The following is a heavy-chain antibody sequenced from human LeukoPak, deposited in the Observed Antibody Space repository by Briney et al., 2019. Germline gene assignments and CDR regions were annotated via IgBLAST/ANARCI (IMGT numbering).Heavy chain of an antibody. Sequence: ASMKVSCKDSGYTLTGYHIHWVRQAPGQGLEWMGRINPNSGDTNSAQKFHGRVAMTRDTSISTAFMELTRLRSDDTAVYYCARDYCSSTSCLFDYWGQGTLVTVSS. CDR2: INPNSGDT. D-gene: IGHD2-2*01. V-gene: IGHV1-2*06. CDR3: ARDYCSSTSCLFDY. CDR1: GYTLTGYH. J-gene: IGHJ4*02.